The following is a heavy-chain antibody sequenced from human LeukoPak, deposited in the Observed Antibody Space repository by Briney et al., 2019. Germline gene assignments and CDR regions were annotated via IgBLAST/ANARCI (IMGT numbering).Heavy chain of an antibody. CDR2: IYYSGST. D-gene: IGHD3-10*01. V-gene: IGHV4-59*13. CDR3: ARGGPLADY. J-gene: IGHJ4*02. CDR1: GGSFSGYY. Sequence: SETLSLTCAVYGGSFSGYYWSWIRQPPGKGLEWIGYIYYSGSTNYNSSLKSRVTISVDTSKNQFSLKLNSVTAADTAVYYCARGGPLADYWGQGTLVTVSS.